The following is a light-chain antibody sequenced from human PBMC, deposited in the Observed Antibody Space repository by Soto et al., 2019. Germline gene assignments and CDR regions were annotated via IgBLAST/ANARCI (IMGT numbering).Light chain of an antibody. CDR1: QNVLYSSNNENY. CDR3: QQYYNTPWM. CDR2: WAS. J-gene: IGKJ1*01. V-gene: IGKV4-1*01. Sequence: DIVMTQSPDSLAVSLGERATINCKSSQNVLYSSNNENYLAWYQQKPGQPPKLLIYWASTRESGVPDRFSGSGSGTDFTLTISSLQAEDVAVYYCQQYYNTPWMFGQGTKVEIK.